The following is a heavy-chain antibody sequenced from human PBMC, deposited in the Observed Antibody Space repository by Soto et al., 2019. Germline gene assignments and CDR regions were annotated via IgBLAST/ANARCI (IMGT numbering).Heavy chain of an antibody. CDR1: GYTFTGYA. V-gene: IGHV1-3*05. CDR3: ARAXAVPADFDY. CDR2: INAGNGNT. J-gene: IGHJ4*02. D-gene: IGHD6-19*01. Sequence: QVQLVQSGAEEKKPGASVKVSCKASGYTFTGYAMHWVRQAPGQRLEWMGWINAGNGNTKYSQKFQGRVTITRDTXASTAYMXXXXLXSEDTAVFYCARAXAVPADFDYWGQGTLVTVSS.